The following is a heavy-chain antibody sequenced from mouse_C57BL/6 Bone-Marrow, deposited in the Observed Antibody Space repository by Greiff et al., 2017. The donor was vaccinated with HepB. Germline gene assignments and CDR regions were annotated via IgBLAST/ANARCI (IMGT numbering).Heavy chain of an antibody. CDR2: INPYNGGT. CDR1: GYTFTDYY. CDR3: ASTNYYGSSYVYFDV. D-gene: IGHD1-1*01. V-gene: IGHV1-19*01. J-gene: IGHJ1*03. Sequence: EVQLQQSGPVLVKPGASVKMSCKASGYTFTDYYMNWVKQSHGKSLEWIGVINPYNGGTSYNQKFKGKATLTVDKSSSTAYMELNSLTSEDSAVYYCASTNYYGSSYVYFDVWGTGTTVTVSS.